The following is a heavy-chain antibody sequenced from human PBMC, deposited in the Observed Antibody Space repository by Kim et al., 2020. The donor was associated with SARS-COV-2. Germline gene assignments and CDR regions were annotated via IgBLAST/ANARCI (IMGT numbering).Heavy chain of an antibody. J-gene: IGHJ3*02. Sequence: KFQGRVTMTEDTSTDTAYMELSSLRSEDTAVYYCATGILEVGATGRAFDIWGQGTMVTVSS. D-gene: IGHD1-26*01. CDR3: ATGILEVGATGRAFDI. V-gene: IGHV1-24*01.